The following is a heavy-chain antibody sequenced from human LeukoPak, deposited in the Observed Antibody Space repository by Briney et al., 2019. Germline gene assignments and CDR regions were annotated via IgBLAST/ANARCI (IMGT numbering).Heavy chain of an antibody. CDR3: ARVAAGVVGVPGAIGFGWLRRDYYYMDV. D-gene: IGHD2-2*02. V-gene: IGHV1-46*01. J-gene: IGHJ6*03. CDR2: INPSGGST. CDR1: GYTFTSYY. Sequence: GASVKVSCKASGYTFTSYYMHWVRQAPGEGLEWMGIINPSGGSTSYAQKFQGRATMTRDMSTSTVYMELSSLRSEDTAVYYCARVAAGVVGVPGAIGFGWLRRDYYYMDVWGKGTTVIVSS.